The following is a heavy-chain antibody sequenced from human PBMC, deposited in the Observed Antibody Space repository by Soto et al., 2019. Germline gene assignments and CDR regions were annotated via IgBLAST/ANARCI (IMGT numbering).Heavy chain of an antibody. Sequence: ESGGGVVQPGRSLRLSCAASGFTFSSYAMHWVRQAPGKGLEWVAVISYDGSNKYYADSVKGRFTISRDNSKNTLYLQMNSLRAEDTAVYYCAREGGVGDYYYYYGMDVWGQGTTVTVSS. J-gene: IGHJ6*02. V-gene: IGHV3-30-3*01. CDR2: ISYDGSNK. CDR1: GFTFSSYA. D-gene: IGHD3-16*01. CDR3: AREGGVGDYYYYYGMDV.